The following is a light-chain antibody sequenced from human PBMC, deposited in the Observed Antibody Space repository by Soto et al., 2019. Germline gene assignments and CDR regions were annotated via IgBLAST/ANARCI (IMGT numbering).Light chain of an antibody. CDR3: HQRYSWPRT. V-gene: IGKV3-11*01. CDR2: DAS. CDR1: QSVSSQ. J-gene: IGKJ2*01. Sequence: EIVLTQSQATLSLSPGERATLSCWASQSVSSQLAWYQHKPGQAPRLLIYDASNRAPGIPARFSGSGSGTDFTLTISSLEPEDFAVYYCHQRYSWPRTFGQGTKLELK.